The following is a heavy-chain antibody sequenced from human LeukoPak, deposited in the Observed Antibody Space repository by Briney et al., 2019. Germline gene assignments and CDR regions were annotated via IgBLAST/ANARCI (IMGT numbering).Heavy chain of an antibody. CDR3: AKDPGSSSGWYEFYFDY. D-gene: IGHD6-19*01. CDR2: ISYDGSNK. V-gene: IGHV3-30*18. J-gene: IGHJ4*02. CDR1: GFTFSSYV. Sequence: GGSLRLSCAASGFTFSSYVMHWVRQAPGKGLEWVAVISYDGSNKYYADSVKGRFTISRDNSKNTLYLQMNSLRAEDTAVYYCAKDPGSSSGWYEFYFDYWGQGTLVTVSS.